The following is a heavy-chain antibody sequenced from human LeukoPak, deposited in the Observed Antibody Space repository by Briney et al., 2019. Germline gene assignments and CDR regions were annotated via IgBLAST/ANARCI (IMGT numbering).Heavy chain of an antibody. CDR2: ISSSSSYI. Sequence: GGSLRLSCAASGFTFSSYSMNWVRQAPGKGLEWVSSISSSSSYIYYADSVKGRFTISRDNAKNSLYLQMNSLRAEDTAVYYCARDPAMENYMDVWGKGTTVTVSS. D-gene: IGHD1-1*01. V-gene: IGHV3-21*01. J-gene: IGHJ6*03. CDR1: GFTFSSYS. CDR3: ARDPAMENYMDV.